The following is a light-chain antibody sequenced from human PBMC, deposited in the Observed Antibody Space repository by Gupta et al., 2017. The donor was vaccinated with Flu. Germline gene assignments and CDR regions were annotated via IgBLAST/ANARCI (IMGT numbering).Light chain of an antibody. CDR3: MQDFHTPLT. CDR2: LAS. V-gene: IGKV2-28*01. Sequence: IVMTQPPQSLAVTSGEPASISCLSSQSLLRENGYNELDWYFQKAGQPPQLLIFLASARATGVPDRFSGSGSGTHFTLKISKVEPEDVGIYYCMQDFHTPLTFGGGTRVEIK. J-gene: IGKJ4*01. CDR1: QSLLRENGYNE.